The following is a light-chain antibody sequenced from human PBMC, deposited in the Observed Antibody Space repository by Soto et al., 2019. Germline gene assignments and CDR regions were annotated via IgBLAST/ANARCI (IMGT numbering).Light chain of an antibody. CDR2: GAS. CDR1: QSVSRSY. V-gene: IGKV3-20*01. J-gene: IGKJ1*01. Sequence: EIVLTQSPCTLCFSPLDRATLSCRASQSVSRSYLGWYQQKPGQAPRLLMYGASIRAAGVPDRFSGSGSGTEFTLTISRREPEDFTVYYCHHDETFGQGTKVDIK. CDR3: HHDET.